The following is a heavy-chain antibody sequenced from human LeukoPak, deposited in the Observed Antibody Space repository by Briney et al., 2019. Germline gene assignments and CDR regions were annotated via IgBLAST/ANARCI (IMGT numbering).Heavy chain of an antibody. CDR1: GCSIGGYH. CDR3: ARPIGVAGPFDY. Sequence: PSETLSLTCTVSGVTVSGCSIGGYHWSWIRQPAWKGLEWIGRIYTSELPTYNPSLESRLIMSIETSKIQYSLKLSSVTAADTAVYYCARPIGVAGPFDYWGQGTLGTVSS. D-gene: IGHD6-19*01. V-gene: IGHV4-4*07. CDR2: IYTSELP. J-gene: IGHJ4*02.